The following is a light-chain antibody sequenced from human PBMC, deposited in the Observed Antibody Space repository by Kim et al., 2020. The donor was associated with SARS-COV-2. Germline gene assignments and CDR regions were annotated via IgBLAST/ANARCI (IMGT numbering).Light chain of an antibody. J-gene: IGLJ3*02. CDR2: EDD. CDR1: SGDIAASY. Sequence: KFVLTQPDSVSGSPGKTVTISCTRSSGDIAASYVHWYQQRPGSVPPIVIYEDDQRSSGVPARLSGSIDRASNSASPSIAGLRTDDEADYYCQSSGDNTQVFGGGTQLTVL. V-gene: IGLV6-57*04. CDR3: QSSGDNTQV.